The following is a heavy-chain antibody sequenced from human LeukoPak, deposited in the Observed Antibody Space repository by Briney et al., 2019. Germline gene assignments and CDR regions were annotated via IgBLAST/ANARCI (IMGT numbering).Heavy chain of an antibody. V-gene: IGHV3-7*01. CDR1: GFTFSIYA. D-gene: IGHD3-22*01. CDR3: ATYSSLNRREFQY. Sequence: PGGSLRLSCEASGFTFSIYAMSWVRQAPGKGLQWVANIKTDGSEKYYVDSVKGRFTISRDNAKNSLYLQMNSLRAEDTAVYYCATYSSLNRREFQYWGQGTLLTVSS. J-gene: IGHJ1*01. CDR2: IKTDGSEK.